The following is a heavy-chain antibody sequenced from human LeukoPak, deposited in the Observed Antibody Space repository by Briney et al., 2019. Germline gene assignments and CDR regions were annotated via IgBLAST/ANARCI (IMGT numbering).Heavy chain of an antibody. D-gene: IGHD3-10*01. CDR3: ARRHYGSGSYSRAGYYYYMDV. V-gene: IGHV3-30*01. J-gene: IGHJ6*03. Sequence: GGSLRLSCAASGFTFSSYAMHWVCQAPGKGLEWVAVISYDGSNKYYADSVKGRFTISRDNSKNTLYLQMNSLRAEDTAVYCCARRHYGSGSYSRAGYYYYMDVWGKGTTVTVSS. CDR1: GFTFSSYA. CDR2: ISYDGSNK.